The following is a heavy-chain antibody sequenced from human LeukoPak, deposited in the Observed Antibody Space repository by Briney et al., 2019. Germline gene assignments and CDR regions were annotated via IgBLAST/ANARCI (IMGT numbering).Heavy chain of an antibody. CDR1: GFTFSTSW. J-gene: IGHJ3*02. Sequence: GGSLRLSCAASGFTFSTSWMTWVRQAPGKELEWLGNINEDGTIKNYVDPVKGRFTTSRDNAKNSLFLQMLSLRADDTAVYYCARDSGYNAFDIWGLGTMVTVSS. V-gene: IGHV3-7*01. D-gene: IGHD5-18*01. CDR2: INEDGTIK. CDR3: ARDSGYNAFDI.